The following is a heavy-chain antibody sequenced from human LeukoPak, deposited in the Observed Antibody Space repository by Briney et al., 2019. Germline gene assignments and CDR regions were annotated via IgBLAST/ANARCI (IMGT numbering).Heavy chain of an antibody. J-gene: IGHJ4*02. D-gene: IGHD5-24*01. V-gene: IGHV1-3*01. CDR2: INAGNGNT. CDR1: GYTFTSYA. Sequence: ASVEVSCKASGYTFTSYAMHWVRQAPGQRLEWMGWINAGNGNTKYSQKFQGRVTITRDTSASTAYMELSSLRSEDTAVYYCARVSRMATIPYYFDYWGQGTLVTVSS. CDR3: ARVSRMATIPYYFDY.